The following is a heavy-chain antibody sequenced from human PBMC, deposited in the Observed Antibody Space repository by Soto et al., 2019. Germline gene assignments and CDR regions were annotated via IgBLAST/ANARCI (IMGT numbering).Heavy chain of an antibody. Sequence: GESLKISCKGSGYSFTSYWISWVRQMPGKGLEWMGRIDPSDSYTNYSPSFQGHVTISADKSISTAYLQWSSLKASDTAMYYCERLGKLIWFGEPLADTWGQGTLVTVSS. CDR1: GYSFTSYW. CDR3: ERLGKLIWFGEPLADT. V-gene: IGHV5-10-1*01. D-gene: IGHD3-10*01. CDR2: IDPSDSYT. J-gene: IGHJ5*02.